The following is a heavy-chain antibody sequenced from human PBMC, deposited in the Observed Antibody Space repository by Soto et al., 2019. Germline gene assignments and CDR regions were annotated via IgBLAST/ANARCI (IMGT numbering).Heavy chain of an antibody. CDR2: IIPIFGTA. CDR3: ARGYSYGQGYYYYSMDV. D-gene: IGHD5-18*01. V-gene: IGHV1-69*06. Sequence: SVKVSCKASGGTFSSYAISWVRQAPGQGLEWMGGIIPIFGTANYAQKFQGRVTITADKSTSTAYMELSSLRSEDTAVYYCARGYSYGQGYYYYSMDVWGQGTTVTVSS. CDR1: GGTFSSYA. J-gene: IGHJ6*02.